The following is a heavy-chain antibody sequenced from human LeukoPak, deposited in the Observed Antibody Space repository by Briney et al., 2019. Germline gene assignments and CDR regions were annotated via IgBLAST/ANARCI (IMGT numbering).Heavy chain of an antibody. D-gene: IGHD3-22*01. CDR1: GGTFSSYA. J-gene: IGHJ5*02. CDR3: ARVAVLSRYYDSSGYYRFDP. Sequence: SVNVSFKASGGTFSSYAISWVRQAPGQGLEWMGGIIPIFGTANYAQKFQGRVTITADESTSTAYMELSSLRSEDTAVYYCARVAVLSRYYDSSGYYRFDPWGQGTLVTVSS. CDR2: IIPIFGTA. V-gene: IGHV1-69*01.